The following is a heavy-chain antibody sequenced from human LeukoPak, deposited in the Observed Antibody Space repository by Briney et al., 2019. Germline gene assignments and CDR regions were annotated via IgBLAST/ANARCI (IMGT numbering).Heavy chain of an antibody. CDR2: ISYDGSNK. CDR3: ARESQGYYDSSGLFDH. CDR1: GFTFSSYG. D-gene: IGHD3-22*01. J-gene: IGHJ4*02. V-gene: IGHV3-30*03. Sequence: GGSLRLSCAASGFTFSSYGMHWVRQAPGKGLEWVAVISYDGSNKYYADSVKGRFTISRDNPKNTLYLQMNSLRAEDTAVYYCARESQGYYDSSGLFDHWGQGILVTVSS.